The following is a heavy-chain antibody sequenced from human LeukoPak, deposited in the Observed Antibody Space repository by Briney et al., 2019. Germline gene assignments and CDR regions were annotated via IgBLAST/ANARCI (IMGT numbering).Heavy chain of an antibody. CDR1: GFTVSSNY. J-gene: IGHJ4*02. Sequence: PGGSLRLSCAASGFTVSSNYMSWVREAPGKGVEWVSVIYSGGSTYYADSVKGRFTISRDNSKNTLYLQMNSLRAEDTALYYCARYSGYDSTFDYWGQGTLVTVSS. CDR2: IYSGGST. D-gene: IGHD5-12*01. V-gene: IGHV3-53*01. CDR3: ARYSGYDSTFDY.